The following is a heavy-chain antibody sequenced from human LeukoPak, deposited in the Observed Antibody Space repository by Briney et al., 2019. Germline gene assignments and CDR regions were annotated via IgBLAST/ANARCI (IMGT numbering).Heavy chain of an antibody. D-gene: IGHD5-12*01. CDR2: ISYDGSNK. Sequence: GGSLRLSCAASGFTFSTYAMHCVRQAPAKGLEGVAVISYDGSNKYCADSVKGRFTVSRDNSKNTLYLQMNSLRAEDTAVFYCARDSATYYYSYAMDVWGQGTTVTVSS. V-gene: IGHV3-30-3*01. CDR1: GFTFSTYA. J-gene: IGHJ6*02. CDR3: ARDSATYYYSYAMDV.